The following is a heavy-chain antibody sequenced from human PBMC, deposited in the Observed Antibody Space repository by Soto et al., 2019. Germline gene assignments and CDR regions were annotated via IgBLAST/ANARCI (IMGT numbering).Heavy chain of an antibody. CDR1: GFSLTTRGVG. V-gene: IGHV2-5*02. D-gene: IGHD3-16*01. CDR3: AHIPNYYQYDWFDP. J-gene: IGHJ5*02. Sequence: SGPTLVNPTQTLTLTCTFSGFSLTTRGVGVGWIRQPPGKALECLALIYWDDDKRYSPSLQSRLSITKDTSKNQVVLTMTNVDPVDTTTYYCAHIPNYYQYDWFDPWGQGTLVTVSS. CDR2: IYWDDDK.